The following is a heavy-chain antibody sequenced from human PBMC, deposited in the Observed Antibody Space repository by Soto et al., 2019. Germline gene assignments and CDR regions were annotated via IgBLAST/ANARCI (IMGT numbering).Heavy chain of an antibody. CDR1: GFTFSDYS. V-gene: IGHV3-21*01. J-gene: IGHJ3*02. Sequence: EVQLVESGGGLVKPGGSLRLSCAASGFTFSDYSMTWVRQDPGKGLEWVSSISSSSKYIYYSDSLNGRFTISRDNAKNSFFLQMNSLRAEDTAVYYCARDLVATTPQGDAFDIWGQGTMVTVSS. D-gene: IGHD5-12*01. CDR2: ISSSSKYI. CDR3: ARDLVATTPQGDAFDI.